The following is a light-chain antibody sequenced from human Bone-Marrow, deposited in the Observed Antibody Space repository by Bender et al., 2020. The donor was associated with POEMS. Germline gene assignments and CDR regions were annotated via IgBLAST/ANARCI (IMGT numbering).Light chain of an antibody. V-gene: IGLV1-47*01. CDR2: KND. J-gene: IGLJ1*01. Sequence: QSVLTQPPSASGTPGRRVTISCSGTSSNIGSNYVYWYQQLPGTAPQLLIYKNDQRPSGVPDRFSGSKSGTSASLSISGLRSEDEADYYCAAWEATLSGPFYVFGTGTRVTVL. CDR3: AAWEATLSGPFYV. CDR1: SSNIGSNY.